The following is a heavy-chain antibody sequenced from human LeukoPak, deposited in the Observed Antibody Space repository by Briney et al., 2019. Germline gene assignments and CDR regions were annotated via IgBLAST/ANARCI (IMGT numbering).Heavy chain of an antibody. J-gene: IGHJ4*02. CDR3: ARDGNGLFDY. V-gene: IGHV3-21*01. D-gene: IGHD1-1*01. CDR2: ISSSSSYI. CDR1: GFTFSSYS. Sequence: PGRSLRLSCAASGFTFSSYSMNWVRQAPGKGLEWVSSISSSSSYIYYADSVKGRFTISRDNAKNSLYLQMNSLRAEDTAVYYCARDGNGLFDYWGQGTLVTVSS.